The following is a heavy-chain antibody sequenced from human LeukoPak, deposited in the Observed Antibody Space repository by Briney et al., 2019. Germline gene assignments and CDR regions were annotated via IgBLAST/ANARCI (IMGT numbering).Heavy chain of an antibody. D-gene: IGHD6-13*01. CDR2: IYYSESG. Sequence: SETLSLTCAVSGGSISSNSYYWGWIRQPPGQGLEWIGNIYYSESGYSSPSLKSRVTISVDTSKNRFSLKLSSMTAADTAMYFCARQPWIAAPGGGYYFDYWGQGILVTVSS. CDR3: ARQPWIAAPGGGYYFDY. CDR1: GGSISSNSYY. J-gene: IGHJ4*02. V-gene: IGHV4-39*01.